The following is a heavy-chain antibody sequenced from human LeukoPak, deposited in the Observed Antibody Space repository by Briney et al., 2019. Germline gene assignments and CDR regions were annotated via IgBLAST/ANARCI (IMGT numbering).Heavy chain of an antibody. J-gene: IGHJ4*02. CDR2: MNPNSGNT. V-gene: IGHV1-8*01. Sequence: ASVKVSCKASGYTFTSYDINWVRQATGQGLEWMGWMNPNSGNTGYAQKFQGRVTMTTDTSTSTAYMELRSLRSDDTAVYYCARARFDYYDSSGYPDWGQGTLVTVSS. CDR3: ARARFDYYDSSGYPD. CDR1: GYTFTSYD. D-gene: IGHD3-22*01.